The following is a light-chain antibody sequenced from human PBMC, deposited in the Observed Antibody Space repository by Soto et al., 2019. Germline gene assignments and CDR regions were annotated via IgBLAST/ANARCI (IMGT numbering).Light chain of an antibody. CDR2: EAS. CDR1: ISDIGSYNL. V-gene: IGLV2-23*01. Sequence: QSALTQPASVSGSPGQSITISCDGTISDIGSYNLVSWYQQRPGKAPKLMIFEASRRPSGVSNRFSGSKSGNTASLTISGLQAEDEADYYCCSFAGSGTIFRGGTKLTVL. CDR3: CSFAGSGTI. J-gene: IGLJ2*01.